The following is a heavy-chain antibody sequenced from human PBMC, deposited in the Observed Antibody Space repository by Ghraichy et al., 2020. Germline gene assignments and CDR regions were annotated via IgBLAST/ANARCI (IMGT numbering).Heavy chain of an antibody. D-gene: IGHD5-18*01. CDR2: ISIGSSYI. CDR3: ARVGVSRWVDTPMVGDWFDP. J-gene: IGHJ5*02. Sequence: GGPLRLSCAASGFTFSSYNMNWVRQAPGKGLEWVSSISIGSSYIYYTDSLKGRFTISRDNAKNSLYLQMNSLRAEDTAVYYCARVGVSRWVDTPMVGDWFDPWGQGTLVTVSS. V-gene: IGHV3-21*01. CDR1: GFTFSSYN.